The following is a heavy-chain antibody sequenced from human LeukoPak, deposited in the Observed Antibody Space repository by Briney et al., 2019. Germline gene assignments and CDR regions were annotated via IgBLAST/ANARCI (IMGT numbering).Heavy chain of an antibody. V-gene: IGHV4-59*08. D-gene: IGHD3-16*01. CDR1: GGSISNYY. Sequence: SETLSLTCTVSGGSISNYYWSWIRQPPGKGLEWIGYIYYSGSTNYNPSLKSRVTISVDTSKNQFSLKLSSVTAADTAVYYCARHNPPPWGYIDYWGQGTLVTVSS. CDR3: ARHNPPPWGYIDY. CDR2: IYYSGST. J-gene: IGHJ4*02.